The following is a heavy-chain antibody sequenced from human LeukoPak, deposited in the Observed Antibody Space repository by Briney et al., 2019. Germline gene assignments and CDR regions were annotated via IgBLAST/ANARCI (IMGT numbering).Heavy chain of an antibody. CDR1: GFTFSSYG. CDR2: ISYDGSNK. V-gene: IGHV3-30*18. D-gene: IGHD3-22*01. CDR3: AKHAADSEFDY. Sequence: GGSLRLSCAASGFTFSSYGMHWVRQAPGKGLEWVAVISYDGSNKYYADSVKGRFTISRDNSKNTLYLQMNSLRAEDTAVYYCAKHAADSEFDYWGQGTLVTVSS. J-gene: IGHJ4*02.